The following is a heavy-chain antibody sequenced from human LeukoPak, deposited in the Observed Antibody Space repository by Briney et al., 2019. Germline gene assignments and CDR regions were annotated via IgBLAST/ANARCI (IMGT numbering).Heavy chain of an antibody. CDR1: GGTFSSYA. D-gene: IGHD3-10*01. CDR3: ARDPAYGSGSYDY. CDR2: IIPIFGTA. Sequence: SVKVSCKASGGTFSSYAISWVRQAPGQGLEWLGGIIPIFGTANYAQNFQGRVTITADRSTSTAYMELSSLRSEDTAVYYCARDPAYGSGSYDYWGQGTLVTVSS. J-gene: IGHJ4*02. V-gene: IGHV1-69*06.